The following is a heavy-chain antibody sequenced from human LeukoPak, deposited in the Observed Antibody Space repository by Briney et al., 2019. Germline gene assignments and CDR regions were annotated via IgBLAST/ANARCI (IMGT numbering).Heavy chain of an antibody. CDR2: INPNSGGT. CDR3: ARDQIGVVVPAAMLEGDAVDI. J-gene: IGHJ3*02. V-gene: IGHV1-2*02. Sequence: ASVKVSCKASGYTFTGYYMHWVRQAPGQGLEWMGWINPNSGGTNYAQKFQGRVTMTRDTSISTAYLELSRVRSDDTAVYYCARDQIGVVVPAAMLEGDAVDIWGQGTMVTVSS. D-gene: IGHD2-2*01. CDR1: GYTFTGYY.